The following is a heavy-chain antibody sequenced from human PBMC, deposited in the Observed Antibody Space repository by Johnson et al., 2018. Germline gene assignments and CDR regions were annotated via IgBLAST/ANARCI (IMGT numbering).Heavy chain of an antibody. Sequence: VQLLESGGGVVQPGRSXRLSCAASGFTFSSYGMHWVRQAPGKGLEWVAVIWYDGSNKYYADSVKGRFTISRDNSKNTLYLQMNSLRAEDTAVYYCARGKMGSGHAFDIWGQGTMVTVSS. D-gene: IGHD6-19*01. J-gene: IGHJ3*02. CDR2: IWYDGSNK. CDR3: ARGKMGSGHAFDI. CDR1: GFTFSSYG. V-gene: IGHV3-33*01.